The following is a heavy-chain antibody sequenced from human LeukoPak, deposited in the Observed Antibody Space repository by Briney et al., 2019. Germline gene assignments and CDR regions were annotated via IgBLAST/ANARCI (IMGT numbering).Heavy chain of an antibody. CDR1: GGSISSYY. CDR3: ARDPAPDTPPTDAFDI. J-gene: IGHJ3*02. V-gene: IGHV4-59*01. D-gene: IGHD5-18*01. CDR2: IYYSGST. Sequence: SETLSLTCTVSGGSISSYYWSWIRQPPGKGLEWIGYIYYSGSTNYNPSLKSRVTISVDTSKNQFSLKLSSVTAADTAVYYCARDPAPDTPPTDAFDIWGQGTMVTVSS.